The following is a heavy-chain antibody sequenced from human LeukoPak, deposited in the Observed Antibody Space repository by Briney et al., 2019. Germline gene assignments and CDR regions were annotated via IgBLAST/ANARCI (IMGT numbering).Heavy chain of an antibody. D-gene: IGHD3-10*01. Sequence: GGSLRLSCVASGFTFSGHWMHWVRQVPGKGLVAVARIAPDGSATTYADSVKGRFTISRDNAKNTLYLEMNSLTAEDTALYYCTKSGYYNGYDYWGQGTLVTDSS. CDR2: IAPDGSAT. V-gene: IGHV3-74*03. CDR1: GFTFSGHW. CDR3: TKSGYYNGYDY. J-gene: IGHJ4*02.